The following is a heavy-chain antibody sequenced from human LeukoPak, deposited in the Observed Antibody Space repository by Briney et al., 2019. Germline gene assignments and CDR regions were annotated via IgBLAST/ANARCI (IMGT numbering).Heavy chain of an antibody. CDR3: ARASIAAAEKFDY. J-gene: IGHJ4*02. CDR1: GFTFSSYG. Sequence: PGGSLRLSCAASGFTFSSYGMHWVRQAPGKGLEWVAVIWYDGSNKYYADSVKGRFTISRDNSKNTLYLQMNSLRAEDTAVYYCARASIAAAEKFDYWGQGTLVTVSS. CDR2: IWYDGSNK. D-gene: IGHD6-13*01. V-gene: IGHV3-33*01.